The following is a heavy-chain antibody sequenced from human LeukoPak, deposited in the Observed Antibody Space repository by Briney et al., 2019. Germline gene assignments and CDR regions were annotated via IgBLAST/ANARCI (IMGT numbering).Heavy chain of an antibody. D-gene: IGHD6-13*01. V-gene: IGHV3-48*03. CDR1: GFTFSSYE. CDR3: ATTSIAAAVPGCFDY. J-gene: IGHJ4*02. Sequence: GGSLRLSCEASGFTFSSYEMNWVRQAPGKGLEWVSYISSSGKTIYYADSTKGRFTVSRDNAKNSLYLQMNSLRAENTAVYYCATTSIAAAVPGCFDYWGQGTLVTVFS. CDR2: ISSSGKTI.